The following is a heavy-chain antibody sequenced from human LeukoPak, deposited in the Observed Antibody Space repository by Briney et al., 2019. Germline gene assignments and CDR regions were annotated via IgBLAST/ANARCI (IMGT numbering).Heavy chain of an antibody. CDR1: GGSISSSSYY. J-gene: IGHJ5*02. V-gene: IGHV4-39*07. CDR2: IYYNGNT. CDR3: ARDRRDGYNRWFDP. Sequence: PSETLSLTCTVSGGSISSSSYYWGWIRQPPGKGLEWIGSIYYNGNTYYNPSLKSRVTISVDTSKNQFSLKLNSVTAADTAVYYCARDRRDGYNRWFDPWGQGTLVTVSS. D-gene: IGHD5-24*01.